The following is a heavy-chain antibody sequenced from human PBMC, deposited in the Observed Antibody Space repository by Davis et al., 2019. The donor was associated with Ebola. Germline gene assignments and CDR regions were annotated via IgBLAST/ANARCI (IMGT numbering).Heavy chain of an antibody. CDR1: GFTFSSYG. Sequence: GGSLRLSCAASGFTFSSYGMHRVRQAPGKGLEWVAVIWYGGSNKYYADSVKGRFTISRDNSKNTLYLQMNSLRAEDTAVYYCARGLYDYVWGSYRYDFDYWGQGTLVTVSS. D-gene: IGHD3-16*02. J-gene: IGHJ4*02. CDR2: IWYGGSNK. V-gene: IGHV3-33*01. CDR3: ARGLYDYVWGSYRYDFDY.